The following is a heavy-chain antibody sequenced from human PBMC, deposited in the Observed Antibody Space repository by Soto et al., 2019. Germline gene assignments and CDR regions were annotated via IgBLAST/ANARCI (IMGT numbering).Heavy chain of an antibody. CDR2: IYYSGST. Sequence: SETLSLTCTVSGGSISSGDYYWSWIRQPPGKGLEWIGYIYYSGSTYYNPSLKSRVTISVDTSKNQFSLKLSSVTAADTAVYYCARGRKDYDFWSGYSWFDPWGQGTLVTVSS. CDR1: GGSISSGDYY. D-gene: IGHD3-3*01. J-gene: IGHJ5*02. V-gene: IGHV4-30-4*01. CDR3: ARGRKDYDFWSGYSWFDP.